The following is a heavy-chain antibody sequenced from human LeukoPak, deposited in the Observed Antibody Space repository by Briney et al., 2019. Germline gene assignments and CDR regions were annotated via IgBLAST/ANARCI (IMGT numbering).Heavy chain of an antibody. CDR3: ARVRDKSGYYSRNKNAFDI. CDR2: ISYDGSKR. D-gene: IGHD3-3*01. J-gene: IGHJ3*02. V-gene: IGHV3-30*04. Sequence: GGSLRLSCAASGFTFSTYSMRWVRQAPGKGLQWVALISYDGSKRYYTDSVEGRFTISRDNSKNTLYLQMDSLRAEDTAVYYCARVRDKSGYYSRNKNAFDIWGQGTMVTVSS. CDR1: GFTFSTYS.